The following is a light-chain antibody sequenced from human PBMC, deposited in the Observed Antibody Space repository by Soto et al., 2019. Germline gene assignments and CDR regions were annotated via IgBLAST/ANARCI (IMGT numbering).Light chain of an antibody. J-gene: IGLJ2*01. Sequence: QSALTQPASVSGSPGQSITISCTGASSVVGGYNYVSWYQHHPGKAPKLMISDVSNRPSGVSNRFSGSKSGNTASLTISGLPPADEADDYYTSFTSTSTPRVFGGGTKLTVL. CDR3: TSFTSTSTPRV. CDR1: SSVVGGYNY. V-gene: IGLV2-14*03. CDR2: DVS.